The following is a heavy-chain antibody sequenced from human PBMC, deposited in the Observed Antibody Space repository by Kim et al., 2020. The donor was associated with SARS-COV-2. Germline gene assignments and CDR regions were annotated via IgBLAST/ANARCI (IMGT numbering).Heavy chain of an antibody. CDR2: IIPIFGTA. D-gene: IGHD3-10*01. J-gene: IGHJ4*02. CDR3: ARDIEPGVNYGSGSY. CDR1: GGTFSSYA. V-gene: IGHV1-69*13. Sequence: SVKVSCKASGGTFSSYAISWVRQAPGQGLEWMGGIIPIFGTANYAQKFQGRVTITADESTSTAYMELSSLRSEDTAVYYCARDIEPGVNYGSGSYWGQGTLVTVSS.